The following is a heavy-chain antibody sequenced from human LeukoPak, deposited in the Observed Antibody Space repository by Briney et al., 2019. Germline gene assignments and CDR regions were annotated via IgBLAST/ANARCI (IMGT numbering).Heavy chain of an antibody. CDR3: AISPLAYNYVSSANY. D-gene: IGHD3-22*01. Sequence: GGSLRLSCAASGFTFSSFAMSWVRRAPEKGLEWVSTISSSGTTTYYVDSVKGRFTISRDNSKNTLYLQMNSLRAEDTGVYYCAISPLAYNYVSSANYWGQGTLVTVSS. J-gene: IGHJ4*02. CDR2: ISSSGTTT. CDR1: GFTFSSFA. V-gene: IGHV3-23*01.